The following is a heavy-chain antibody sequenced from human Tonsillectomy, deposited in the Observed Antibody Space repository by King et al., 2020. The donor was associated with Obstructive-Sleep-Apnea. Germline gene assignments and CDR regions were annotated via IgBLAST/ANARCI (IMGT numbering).Heavy chain of an antibody. CDR2: ISKDGINR. V-gene: IGHV3-30*14. CDR1: GFTFSTYA. J-gene: IGHJ2*01. D-gene: IGHD4-17*01. CDR3: ARLRVASGDLPL. Sequence: QLVQSGGGVVQPGRSLRLSCAASGFTFSTYALHWVRQAPGRGLELVAGISKDGINREYLDSVKGRFIISKDNSTNTLYLQMNSLRAEDTAVYYCARLRVASGDLPLWGRGTLLTVSS.